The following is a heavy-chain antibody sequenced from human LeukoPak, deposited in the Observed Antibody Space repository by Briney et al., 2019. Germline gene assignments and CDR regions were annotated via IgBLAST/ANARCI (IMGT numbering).Heavy chain of an antibody. CDR3: ARDRIVGATTTSEFDY. CDR2: ISAYNGNT. D-gene: IGHD1-26*01. J-gene: IGHJ4*02. Sequence: ASVKVSCTASGYTFTSYGISWVRQAPGQGLEWMGWISAYNGNTNYAQKLQGRVTMTTDTSTSTAYMELRSLRSDDTAVYYCARDRIVGATTTSEFDYWGQGTLVTVSS. CDR1: GYTFTSYG. V-gene: IGHV1-18*01.